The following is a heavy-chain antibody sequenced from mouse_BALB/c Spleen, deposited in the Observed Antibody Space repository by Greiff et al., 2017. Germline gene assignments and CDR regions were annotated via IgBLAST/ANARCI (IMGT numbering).Heavy chain of an antibody. CDR3: TGNGSSLFYAMDY. V-gene: IGHV1-5*01. J-gene: IGHJ4*01. Sequence: VQLQQSGTVLARPGASVKMSCKASGYTFTSYWMHWVKQRPGQGLEWIGAIYPGNSDTSYNQKFKGKAKLTAVTSTSTAYMELSSLTNEDSAVYYWTGNGSSLFYAMDYWGQGTSVTVSS. CDR2: IYPGNSDT. CDR1: GYTFTSYW. D-gene: IGHD1-1*01.